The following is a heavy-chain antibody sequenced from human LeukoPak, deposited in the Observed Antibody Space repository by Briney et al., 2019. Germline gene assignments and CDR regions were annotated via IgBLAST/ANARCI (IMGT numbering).Heavy chain of an antibody. Sequence: GASVKVSCKASGYTFTSYGISWVRQAPGQGLEWMGWISAYNGNTNYAQKLQGRVTMTTDTSTSTAYMERRSLRSDDTAVYYCARGYCTNGVCYTYFDYWGQGTLVTVSS. V-gene: IGHV1-18*01. CDR2: ISAYNGNT. J-gene: IGHJ4*02. D-gene: IGHD2-8*01. CDR3: ARGYCTNGVCYTYFDY. CDR1: GYTFTSYG.